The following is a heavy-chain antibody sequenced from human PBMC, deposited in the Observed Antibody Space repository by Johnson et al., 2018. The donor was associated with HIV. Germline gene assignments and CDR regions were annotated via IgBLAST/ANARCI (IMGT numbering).Heavy chain of an antibody. CDR2: ISYDGSNK. CDR3: ARGGSSTSLDAFDI. J-gene: IGHJ3*02. CDR1: GFTFSSYA. Sequence: QMQLVESGGGVVQPGRSLRLSCAASGFTFSSYAMHWVRQAPGKGLEWVVVISYDGSNKYYADSVKGRFTISRDNSKNTLYLQINSLRAEDTAVYYCARGGSSTSLDAFDIWDQGTMVTVSS. V-gene: IGHV3-30-3*01. D-gene: IGHD2-2*01.